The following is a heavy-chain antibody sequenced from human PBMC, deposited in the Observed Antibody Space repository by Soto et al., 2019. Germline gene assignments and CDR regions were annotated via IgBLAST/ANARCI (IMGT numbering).Heavy chain of an antibody. CDR1: GGTFSSYA. CDR3: ARDSGSFADAFDI. V-gene: IGHV1-69*13. CDR2: IIPIFGTA. Sequence: VASVKVSCKASGGTFSSYAISWVRQAPGQGLEWMGGIIPIFGTANYAQKFQGRVTITADESTSTAYMELSSLRSEDTAVYYCARDSGSFADAFDIWGQGTMVTVSS. D-gene: IGHD1-26*01. J-gene: IGHJ3*02.